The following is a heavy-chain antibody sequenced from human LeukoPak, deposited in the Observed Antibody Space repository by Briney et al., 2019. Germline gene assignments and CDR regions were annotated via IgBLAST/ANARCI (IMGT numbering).Heavy chain of an antibody. J-gene: IGHJ5*02. V-gene: IGHV1-8*01. CDR2: MNPNSGNT. CDR3: ARGPLVRLPSSFDP. CDR1: GYTFTSND. D-gene: IGHD3-16*02. Sequence: ASGKVSCKSSGYTFTSNDINWMRQATGPGMEWMGVMNPNSGNTGSAQRVQGRITMTRDTSISTAYMELSSLRSEDAAVYYCARGPLVRLPSSFDPWGQGTLVTVSS.